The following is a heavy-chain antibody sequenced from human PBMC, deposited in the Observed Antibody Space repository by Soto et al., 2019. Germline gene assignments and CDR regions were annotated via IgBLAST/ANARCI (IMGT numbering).Heavy chain of an antibody. D-gene: IGHD6-6*01. V-gene: IGHV3-9*01. J-gene: IGHJ4*02. CDR2: IIWNRKSI. Sequence: GGSLRLSCAASGFTFNDYAMHWVRQRPGKGLEWVSGIIWNRKSIGYADSVKGRFTISRDNAKSSLYLQMNSLGADDTAFYYCVTVRGAARWGCFDNWGLETLVNVSS. CDR1: GFTFNDYA. CDR3: VTVRGAARWGCFDN.